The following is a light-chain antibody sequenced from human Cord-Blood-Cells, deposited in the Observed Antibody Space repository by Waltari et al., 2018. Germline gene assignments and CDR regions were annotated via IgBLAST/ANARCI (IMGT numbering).Light chain of an antibody. V-gene: IGLV2-11*01. Sequence: QSALTQPRSVSGSPGQSVTISCPGTSSDFGGYNAVSWYQQHPGKAPKPMIYDVSKRPSGVPDRFSGSKSGNTASLTISGLQAEDEADYYCCSYAGSYTRVFGGGTKLTVL. CDR1: SSDFGGYNA. J-gene: IGLJ3*02. CDR3: CSYAGSYTRV. CDR2: DVS.